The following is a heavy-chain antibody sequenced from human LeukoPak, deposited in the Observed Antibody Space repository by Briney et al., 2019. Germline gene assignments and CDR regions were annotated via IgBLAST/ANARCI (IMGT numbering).Heavy chain of an antibody. V-gene: IGHV3-48*04. CDR3: ARDQNSPPSEFDY. CDR2: ISSSSSTI. D-gene: IGHD1/OR15-1a*01. CDR1: GFTFSSYS. Sequence: PGGSLRLSCAASGFTFSSYSMNWVRQAPGKGLEWVSYISSSSSTIYYADSVKGRFTISRDNAKNSLYLQMNSLRAEDTAVYYCARDQNSPPSEFDYWGQGTLVTVSS. J-gene: IGHJ4*02.